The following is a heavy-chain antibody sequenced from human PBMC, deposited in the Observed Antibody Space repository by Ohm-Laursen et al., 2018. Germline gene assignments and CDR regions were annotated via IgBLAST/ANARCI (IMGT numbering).Heavy chain of an antibody. CDR2: IIPIFGTA. CDR1: GYTFTGYY. CDR3: ARDPRGTAPLYYGMDV. J-gene: IGHJ6*02. D-gene: IGHD1-14*01. Sequence: SSVKVSCKASGYTFTGYYMHWVRQAPGQGLEWMGGIIPIFGTANYAQKFQGRVTITADKSTSTAYMELSSLRSEDTAVYYCARDPRGTAPLYYGMDVWGQGTTVTVSS. V-gene: IGHV1-69*06.